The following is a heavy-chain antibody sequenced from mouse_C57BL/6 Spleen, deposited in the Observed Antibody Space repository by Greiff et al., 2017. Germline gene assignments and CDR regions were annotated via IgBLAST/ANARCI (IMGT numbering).Heavy chain of an antibody. CDR1: GYTFTSYW. Sequence: QVQLQQPGAELVKPGASVKLSCKASGYTFTSYWMPWVKQRPGQGLEWIGEIDPSDSYTNYNQKFKGKATLTVDTSSSTAYMQLSSLTSEDSAVYYCARNGNYWFAYWGQGTLVTVSA. CDR3: ARNGNYWFAY. V-gene: IGHV1-50*01. J-gene: IGHJ3*01. D-gene: IGHD2-1*01. CDR2: IDPSDSYT.